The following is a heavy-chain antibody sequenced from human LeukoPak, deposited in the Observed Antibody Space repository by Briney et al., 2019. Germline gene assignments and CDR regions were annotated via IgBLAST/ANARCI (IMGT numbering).Heavy chain of an antibody. Sequence: PGGSLRLSCAASGFTFSDYYMSWIRQAPGKGLEWVSVIYTGGSTYYADSVKGRFTISRDNSKNMVYLQMNSLRAEDTAVYYCATHSGGYWGQGTLVIVSS. CDR3: ATHSGGY. CDR1: GFTFSDYY. V-gene: IGHV3-66*01. CDR2: IYTGGST. D-gene: IGHD3-16*01. J-gene: IGHJ4*02.